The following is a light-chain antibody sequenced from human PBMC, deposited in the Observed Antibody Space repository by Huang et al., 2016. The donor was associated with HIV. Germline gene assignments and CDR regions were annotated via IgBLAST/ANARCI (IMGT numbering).Light chain of an antibody. CDR1: QSINNNY. Sequence: EIVLTQSPGTLSLSPGEGATLSGRASQSINNNYLAWFQQKPGQPPRLLIYVASSRATGVPDRFTGSGSGTDFNLTISRLETEDFAMYFCQHYGTSPQTFGQGTKLEIK. CDR2: VAS. CDR3: QHYGTSPQT. J-gene: IGKJ2*01. V-gene: IGKV3-20*01.